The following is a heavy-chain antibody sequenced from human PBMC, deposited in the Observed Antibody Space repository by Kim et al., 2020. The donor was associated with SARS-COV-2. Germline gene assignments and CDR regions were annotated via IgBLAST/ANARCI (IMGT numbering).Heavy chain of an antibody. D-gene: IGHD4-4*01. Sequence: YYADSVKGRFTISRDNSKNTLYLQMNSLRAEDTAVYYCAKGEGGLQFFDYWGQGTLVTVSS. J-gene: IGHJ4*02. CDR3: AKGEGGLQFFDY. V-gene: IGHV3-23*01.